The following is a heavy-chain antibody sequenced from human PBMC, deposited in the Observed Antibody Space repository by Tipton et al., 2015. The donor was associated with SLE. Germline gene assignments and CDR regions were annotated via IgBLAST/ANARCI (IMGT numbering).Heavy chain of an antibody. Sequence: SLRLSCAASGFTFSNYVMHWVRQAPGKGLEWISYISSSGNTKYYADSVKGRFTISRDNVDNLLFLQMNSLRAEDTAVYYCASTKLRTYYDFCLDYWGQGTLVTVSS. CDR1: GFTFSNYV. CDR2: ISSSGNTK. D-gene: IGHD3-3*01. CDR3: ASTKLRTYYDFCLDY. V-gene: IGHV3-48*03. J-gene: IGHJ4*02.